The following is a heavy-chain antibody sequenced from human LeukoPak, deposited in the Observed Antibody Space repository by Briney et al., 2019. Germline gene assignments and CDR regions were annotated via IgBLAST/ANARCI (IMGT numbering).Heavy chain of an antibody. CDR2: IKQDGSEK. D-gene: IGHD1-26*01. Sequence: GGSLRLSCAASGFTFSSYWMSWVRQAPGKGLEWVANIKQDGSEKYFVDSVKGRFTISRDNAKNSLYLQMNSLRAEDTALYHCARAVGATRKYYYYYMDVWGKGTTVTVSS. CDR1: GFTFSSYW. V-gene: IGHV3-7*03. CDR3: ARAVGATRKYYYYYMDV. J-gene: IGHJ6*03.